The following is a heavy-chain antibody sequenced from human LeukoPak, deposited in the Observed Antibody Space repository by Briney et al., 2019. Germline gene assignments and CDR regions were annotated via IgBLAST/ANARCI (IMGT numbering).Heavy chain of an antibody. D-gene: IGHD2-15*01. CDR3: AKTAIVVVVAAPYYFDY. J-gene: IGHJ4*02. V-gene: IGHV3-9*01. CDR2: ISWNSGSI. CDR1: GFTFDDYA. Sequence: QPGRSLRLSCAASGFTFDDYAMHWVRQAPGKGLEWVSGISWNSGSIGYADSVKGRFTISRDNAKNSLYLQMNSLRAEDTAVYYCAKTAIVVVVAAPYYFDYWGQGTLVTVSS.